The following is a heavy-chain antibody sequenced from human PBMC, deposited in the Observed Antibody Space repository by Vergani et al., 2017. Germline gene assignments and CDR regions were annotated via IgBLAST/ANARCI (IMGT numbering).Heavy chain of an antibody. J-gene: IGHJ4*02. V-gene: IGHV3-43*01. CDR2: ISWDGGST. CDR1: GFTFVDYT. D-gene: IGHD3-9*01. CDR3: AKGPGDRYFDWLCDFDFDY. Sequence: EVQLLESGGGLVQPGGSLRLSCAASGFTFVDYTMHWVRQAPGTGLEWVSLISWDGGSTYYADSVKGRFTISRDNSKNSLYLQMNSLRTEDTALYYCAKGPGDRYFDWLCDFDFDYWGQGTLVTVSS.